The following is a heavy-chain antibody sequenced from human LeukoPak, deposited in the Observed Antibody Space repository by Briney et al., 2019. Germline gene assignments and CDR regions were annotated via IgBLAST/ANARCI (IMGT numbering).Heavy chain of an antibody. CDR3: AKDISYDFWSGFSHGMDV. CDR2: ISWDGGST. J-gene: IGHJ6*02. Sequence: PGGSLRLSCAASGFTFDDYTMHWVRQAPGKGLEWVSLISWDGGSTYYADSVKGRFTISRDNSKNSLYLQMNSLRTEDTALYYCAKDISYDFWSGFSHGMDVWGQGTTVTASS. D-gene: IGHD3-3*01. CDR1: GFTFDDYT. V-gene: IGHV3-43*01.